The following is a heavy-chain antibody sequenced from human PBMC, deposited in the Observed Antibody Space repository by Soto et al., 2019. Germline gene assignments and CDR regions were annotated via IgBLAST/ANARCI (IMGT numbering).Heavy chain of an antibody. V-gene: IGHV4-34*01. CDR1: GGSFSGYY. D-gene: IGHD2-15*01. J-gene: IGHJ4*02. CDR2: INHSGST. CDR3: ARGGDIVVVVSTTGRYFDY. Sequence: SETLSLTCAVYGGSFSGYYWTWIRQSPGKGLEWIGEINHSGSTNFNPSLKSRVTISVDTSKNQFSLKLSSVTAADTAVYYCARGGDIVVVVSTTGRYFDYWGQGTLVTVSS.